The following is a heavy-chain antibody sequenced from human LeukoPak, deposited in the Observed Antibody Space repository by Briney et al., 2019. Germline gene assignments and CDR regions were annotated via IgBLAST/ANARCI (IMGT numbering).Heavy chain of an antibody. Sequence: PSETLSLTCTVSGGSISSSGYYWSWIRQPPGKGLEWIGYIYYSGSTYYNPSLKSRVTISVDTSKNQFSLKLSSVTAADTAVYYCARADTAMVHLDYWGQGTLVTVSS. J-gene: IGHJ4*02. CDR2: IYYSGST. CDR1: GGSISSSGYY. D-gene: IGHD5-18*01. CDR3: ARADTAMVHLDY. V-gene: IGHV4-30-4*08.